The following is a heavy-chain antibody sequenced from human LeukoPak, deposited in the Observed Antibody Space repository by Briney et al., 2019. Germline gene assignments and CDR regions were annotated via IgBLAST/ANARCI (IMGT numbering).Heavy chain of an antibody. Sequence: ASVKVSCKASGGTFSSYAISWVRQAPGQGLEWMGGIIPIFGTANYAQKFQGRATITADESTSTAYMELSSLRSEDTAMYYCARARDSGSYYLGENFDYWGQGTLVTVSS. CDR1: GGTFSSYA. CDR2: IIPIFGTA. J-gene: IGHJ4*02. CDR3: ARARDSGSYYLGENFDY. D-gene: IGHD1-26*01. V-gene: IGHV1-69*13.